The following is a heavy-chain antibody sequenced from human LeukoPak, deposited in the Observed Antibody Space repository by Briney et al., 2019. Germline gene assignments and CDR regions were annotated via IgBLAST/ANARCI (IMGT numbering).Heavy chain of an antibody. Sequence: PSQTLSLTCTVSGGSISSGSYYWSWIRQPAGKGLEWIGRIYTSGSTNYNPSLKSRVTISVDTSKNQFSLKLSSVTAADTAVYYCARSYYDAFDIWGQGTMVTVSS. V-gene: IGHV4-61*02. CDR1: GGSISSGSYY. CDR3: ARSYYDAFDI. J-gene: IGHJ3*02. D-gene: IGHD3-10*01. CDR2: IYTSGST.